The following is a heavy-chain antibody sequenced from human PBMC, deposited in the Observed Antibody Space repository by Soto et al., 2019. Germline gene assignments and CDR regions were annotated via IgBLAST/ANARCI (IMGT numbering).Heavy chain of an antibody. CDR1: GGSFSGYY. CDR2: INHSGST. J-gene: IGHJ4*02. V-gene: IGHV4-34*01. D-gene: IGHD5-12*01. Sequence: SETLSLTCAVYGGSFSGYYWSWIRQPPGKGLEWIGEINHSGSTNYNPSLKSRVTISVDTSKNQFSLKLSSVTAADTAVYYCSRGRWLRSSFDYWGQGTLVTVSS. CDR3: SRGRWLRSSFDY.